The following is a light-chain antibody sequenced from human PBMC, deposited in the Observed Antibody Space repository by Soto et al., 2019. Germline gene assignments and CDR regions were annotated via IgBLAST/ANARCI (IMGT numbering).Light chain of an antibody. J-gene: IGKJ1*01. CDR3: QQYNNWPPWT. CDR1: QSVSSN. Sequence: EIVMTQSPSTLSVSPGDRATLSCRASQSVSSNLAWYQQKPGQAPRLLIYAASTRATGIPARFSGSGSGTEFTITISSLQSEDFSVYYCQQYNNWPPWTFGQGTKVEIK. V-gene: IGKV3-15*01. CDR2: AAS.